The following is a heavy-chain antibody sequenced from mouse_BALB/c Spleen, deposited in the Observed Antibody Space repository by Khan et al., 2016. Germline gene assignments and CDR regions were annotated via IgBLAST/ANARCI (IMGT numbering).Heavy chain of an antibody. V-gene: IGHV14-3*02. CDR2: IDPATGDT. CDR1: GFNIKDTF. J-gene: IGHJ2*01. D-gene: IGHD2-3*01. Sequence: EVQLQQSGAELVKPGASVKLSCTASGFNIKDTFLHWVKQRPEQGLEWLGRIDPATGDTKYDPNFQGKATITADTSSNTAYLHLSSLTSEDTAVYYCAPIYDGYYRYWGQGTTLTVSS. CDR3: APIYDGYYRY.